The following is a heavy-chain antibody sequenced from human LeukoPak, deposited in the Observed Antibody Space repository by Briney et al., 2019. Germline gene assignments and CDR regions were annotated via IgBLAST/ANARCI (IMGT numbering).Heavy chain of an antibody. J-gene: IGHJ5*02. CDR1: GGSISTYC. D-gene: IGHD2-2*01. Sequence: NTSETLSLTCTVSGGSISTYCWSWIRQPAGKGLEWIGHICTSGSTNYNPSLKSRVTMSVDTSNNEFSLKLSSVTAADTAVYYCARVLVRRLDPWGQGTLVTVSS. CDR2: ICTSGST. V-gene: IGHV4-4*07. CDR3: ARVLVRRLDP.